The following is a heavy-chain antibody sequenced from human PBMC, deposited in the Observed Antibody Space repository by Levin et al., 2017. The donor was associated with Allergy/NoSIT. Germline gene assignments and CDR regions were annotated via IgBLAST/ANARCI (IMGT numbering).Heavy chain of an antibody. CDR2: ISYDGSNK. CDR1: GFTFSSYG. D-gene: IGHD3-22*01. CDR3: AKDSYYYDSSGYSRRNYYGMDV. J-gene: IGHJ6*02. V-gene: IGHV3-30*18. Sequence: SCAASGFTFSSYGMHWVRQAPGKGLEWVAVISYDGSNKYYADSVKGRFTISRDNSKNTLYLQMNSLRAEDTAVYYCAKDSYYYDSSGYSRRNYYGMDVWGQGTTVTVSS.